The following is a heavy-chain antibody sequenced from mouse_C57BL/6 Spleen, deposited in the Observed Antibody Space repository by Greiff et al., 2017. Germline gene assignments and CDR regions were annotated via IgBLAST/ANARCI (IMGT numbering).Heavy chain of an antibody. V-gene: IGHV5-17*01. D-gene: IGHD1-1*01. CDR3: ASITTVVDHYAMDY. CDR2: ISSGSSTI. CDR1: GFTFSDSG. J-gene: IGHJ4*01. Sequence: EVMLVESGGGLVQPGGSLKLSCAASGFTFSDSGMHWVRQAPEKGLEWVAYISSGSSTIYYADTVKGRFTISRDNAKNTLFLQMTSLRSEDTAMYYCASITTVVDHYAMDYWGQGTSVTGSS.